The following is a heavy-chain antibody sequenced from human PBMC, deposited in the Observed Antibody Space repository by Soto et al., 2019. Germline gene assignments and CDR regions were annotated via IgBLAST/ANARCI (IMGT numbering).Heavy chain of an antibody. V-gene: IGHV1-8*01. CDR3: ARVGGFGDVYYYGMDV. Sequence: GASVKVSCKASGYTFTSYDINWVRQATGQGLEWMGWMNPNSGNTGYAQKFQGRVTMTRNTPISTAYMELSSLRSEDTAVYYCARVGGFGDVYYYGMDVWGQGTTVTVSS. J-gene: IGHJ6*02. D-gene: IGHD3-10*01. CDR1: GYTFTSYD. CDR2: MNPNSGNT.